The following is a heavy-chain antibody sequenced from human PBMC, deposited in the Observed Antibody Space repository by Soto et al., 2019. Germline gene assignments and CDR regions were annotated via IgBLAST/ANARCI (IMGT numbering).Heavy chain of an antibody. CDR1: GFTFGSYA. J-gene: IGHJ4*02. CDR2: ISYDGSNK. D-gene: IGHD2-21*02. V-gene: IGHV3-30-3*01. CDR3: ARPYCGGDCYSPFDY. Sequence: GGSLRLSCAASGFTFGSYAMHWVRQAPGKGLEWVAVISYDGSNKYYADSVKGRFTISRDNSKNTLYLQMNSLRAEDTAVYYCARPYCGGDCYSPFDYWGQETLVTVSS.